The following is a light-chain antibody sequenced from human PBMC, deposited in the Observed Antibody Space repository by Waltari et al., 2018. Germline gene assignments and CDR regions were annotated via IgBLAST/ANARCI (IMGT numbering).Light chain of an antibody. CDR2: EVN. Sequence: QSALTQPPSASGSPGQSVAISCTGTSSDIGRYDFVSWYQHHPGKAPKLILSEVNKRPSGVPDRFSGAKSGNTASLTVSGLQAEDEADYYCSSHGGSDKFYVFGTGTKVTVL. J-gene: IGLJ1*01. V-gene: IGLV2-8*01. CDR3: SSHGGSDKFYV. CDR1: SSDIGRYDF.